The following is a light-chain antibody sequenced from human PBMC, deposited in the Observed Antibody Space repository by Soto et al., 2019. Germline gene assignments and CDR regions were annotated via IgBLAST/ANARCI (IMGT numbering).Light chain of an antibody. Sequence: DIQMTQSPSSLSASVGDRVTISCRASQSITIYLNWYQQTPGKAPKLLIYGASTLQTGVPSRFSGGGSMTDFTLTITDLQPEDFATYYCQQTYSAPRTFGQGTKVDI. CDR3: QQTYSAPRT. J-gene: IGKJ1*01. V-gene: IGKV1-39*01. CDR1: QSITIY. CDR2: GAS.